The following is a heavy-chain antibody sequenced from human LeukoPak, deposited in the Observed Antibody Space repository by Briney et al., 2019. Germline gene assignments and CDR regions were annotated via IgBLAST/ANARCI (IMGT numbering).Heavy chain of an antibody. CDR3: ARAFHYYYYMDV. J-gene: IGHJ6*03. V-gene: IGHV3-11*04. CDR1: GFTFSDYN. Sequence: GGSLRLSCAASGFTFSDYNMRWIRQAPGKGLEWVSSISRSGSTKYYADSVKGRFTISRDNAKNSLYLQMNSLRAEDTAVYYCARAFHYYYYMDVWGKGTTVTVSS. CDR2: ISRSGSTK.